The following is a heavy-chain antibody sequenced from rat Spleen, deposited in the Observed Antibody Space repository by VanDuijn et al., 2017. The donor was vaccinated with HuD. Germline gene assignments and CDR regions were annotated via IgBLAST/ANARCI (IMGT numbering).Heavy chain of an antibody. V-gene: IGHV5-17*01. J-gene: IGHJ4*01. Sequence: EVQLVESGGGLVQPGRSLKLSCAASGFTFSDYAMAWVRQAPKKGLEWVATIIYDGSSTYYRDSVKGRFTISRDNAKSTLYLQMDSLRSEDTATYYCARHTYYGYTYVMDAWGQGASVTVSS. CDR1: GFTFSDYA. CDR2: IIYDGSST. D-gene: IGHD1-9*01. CDR3: ARHTYYGYTYVMDA.